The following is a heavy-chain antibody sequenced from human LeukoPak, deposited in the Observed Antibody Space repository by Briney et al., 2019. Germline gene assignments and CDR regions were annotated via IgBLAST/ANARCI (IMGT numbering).Heavy chain of an antibody. D-gene: IGHD6-19*01. CDR1: GYTFTGYY. Sequence: ASVKVSCKASGYTFTGYYMHWVRQAPGQGLEWMGWINPNSGGTNYAQKFQGRVTMTRDTSISTAYMELSSLRSEDTAVYYCARVLSGWYEFDYWGQGTLVTVSS. CDR2: INPNSGGT. V-gene: IGHV1-2*02. CDR3: ARVLSGWYEFDY. J-gene: IGHJ4*02.